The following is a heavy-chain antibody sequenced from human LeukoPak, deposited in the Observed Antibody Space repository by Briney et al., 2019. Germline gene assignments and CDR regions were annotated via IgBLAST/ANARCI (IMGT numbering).Heavy chain of an antibody. CDR2: ISSSSSTI. CDR1: GFTFSSYS. Sequence: PGGSLRLSCAASGFTFSSYSMNWVRQAPGKGLEWVSYISSSSSTIYYADSVKGRFTISRDNAKNSLYLQMNSLRAEDTAVYYCAKDEAHNFDWLLYQPPRYFDYWGQGTLVTVSS. J-gene: IGHJ4*02. D-gene: IGHD3-9*01. CDR3: AKDEAHNFDWLLYQPPRYFDY. V-gene: IGHV3-48*01.